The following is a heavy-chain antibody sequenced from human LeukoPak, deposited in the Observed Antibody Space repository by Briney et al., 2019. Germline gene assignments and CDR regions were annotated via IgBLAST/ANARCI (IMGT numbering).Heavy chain of an antibody. CDR2: IIPILGTA. J-gene: IGHJ4*02. D-gene: IGHD3-10*01. CDR3: ARGRYYRSGRYIY. CDR1: GGTFSSYA. V-gene: IGHV1-69*11. Sequence: SVKVSCKASGGTFSSYAIRWVRQAPGQGLEWMGRIIPILGTANYAQKLQGRVTITTDESTSTAYMELSSQRSEDTAVYDCARGRYYRSGRYIYWGQGTLVTVSS.